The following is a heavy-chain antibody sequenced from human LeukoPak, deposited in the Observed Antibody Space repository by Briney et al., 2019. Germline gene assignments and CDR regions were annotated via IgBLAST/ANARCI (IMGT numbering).Heavy chain of an antibody. V-gene: IGHV3-30-3*01. CDR1: GFTFSSYA. CDR2: ISYDGSNK. J-gene: IGHJ3*02. CDR3: ARESGGYYDAFDI. D-gene: IGHD1-26*01. Sequence: GGSLRLSCAASGFTFSSYAMHWVRQAPGKGLEWVAVISYDGSNKYYADSVKGRFTISRDNSKNTLYLQMNSLRAEDTAVYYCARESGGYYDAFDIWGQGTMVTVSS.